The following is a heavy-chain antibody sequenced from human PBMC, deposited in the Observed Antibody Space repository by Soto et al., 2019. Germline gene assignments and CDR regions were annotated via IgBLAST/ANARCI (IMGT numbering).Heavy chain of an antibody. V-gene: IGHV3-23*01. CDR3: ARYIRGPSYYMDV. Sequence: GGSLRLSCAASGFIFTNYAMNWVRQAPGKGLEWVSTISNSGGDTYYADSVKGRFTISRDNSKGTVFLQMNSLRDEDTAIYYCARYIRGPSYYMDVWGKGTSVTVSS. CDR2: ISNSGGDT. D-gene: IGHD5-18*01. CDR1: GFIFTNYA. J-gene: IGHJ6*03.